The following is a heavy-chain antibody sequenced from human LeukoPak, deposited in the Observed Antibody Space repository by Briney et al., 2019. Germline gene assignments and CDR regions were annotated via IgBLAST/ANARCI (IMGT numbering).Heavy chain of an antibody. Sequence: GGSLRLSCAASGFTFSTYWMHWVRQPPGKGLVWVSRINGDGTQTNSADSVKGRFTVSRDNAKSTLYLQMNSLRADDTAVYFCIRDLRDHDYWGQGALVTVSS. CDR3: IRDLRDHDY. CDR1: GFTFSTYW. CDR2: INGDGTQT. V-gene: IGHV3-74*01. J-gene: IGHJ4*02.